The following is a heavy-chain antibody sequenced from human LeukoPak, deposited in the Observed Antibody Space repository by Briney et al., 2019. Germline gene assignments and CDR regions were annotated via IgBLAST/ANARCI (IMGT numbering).Heavy chain of an antibody. D-gene: IGHD3-10*01. CDR1: GFTFSSYG. CDR2: IRYDGSNK. CDR3: ARGALLWFGELYGY. V-gene: IGHV3-30*02. J-gene: IGHJ4*02. Sequence: PGGSLRLSCAASGFTFSSYGMHWVRQAPGKGLEWVAFIRYDGSNKYYADSVKGRFTISRDNSKNTLYLQMNSLRAEDTAVYYCARGALLWFGELYGYWGQGTLVTVSS.